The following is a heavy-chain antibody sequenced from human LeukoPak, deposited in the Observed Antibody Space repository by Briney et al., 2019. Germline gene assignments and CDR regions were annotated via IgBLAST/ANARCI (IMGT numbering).Heavy chain of an antibody. CDR3: AKDFTNYYYDSSGYDY. V-gene: IGHV3-30*18. Sequence: PGRSLRLSCAASGFTFSSYGMHWVRQAPGKGLEWVAVISYDGSNKYYADSVKGRFAISRDNSKNTLYLQMNSLRAEDTAVYYCAKDFTNYYYDSSGYDYWGQGTLVTVSS. D-gene: IGHD3-22*01. CDR1: GFTFSSYG. J-gene: IGHJ4*02. CDR2: ISYDGSNK.